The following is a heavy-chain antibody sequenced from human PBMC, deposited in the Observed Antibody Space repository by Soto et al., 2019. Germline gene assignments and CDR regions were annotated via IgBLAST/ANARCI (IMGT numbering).Heavy chain of an antibody. CDR2: INAGNGNT. D-gene: IGHD2-15*01. Sequence: ASVKVSCKASGYTFTSYAMHWVRQAPGQRLEWMGWINAGNGNTKYSQKFQGRVTITRDTSASTAYMELSSLRSEDTAVYYCARSPARYCSGGSCIFDYWGQGTLVTVS. V-gene: IGHV1-3*01. CDR1: GYTFTSYA. CDR3: ARSPARYCSGGSCIFDY. J-gene: IGHJ4*02.